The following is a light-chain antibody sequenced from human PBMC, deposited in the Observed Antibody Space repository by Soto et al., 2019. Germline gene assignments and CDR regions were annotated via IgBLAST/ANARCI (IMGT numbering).Light chain of an antibody. CDR3: QTWGPSIVV. CDR1: SGHSSYA. CDR2: LNSDGSH. J-gene: IGLJ2*01. V-gene: IGLV4-69*01. Sequence: QSVLTQSPSASASLGASVKLTCTLSSGHSSYAIAWHQQQPEKGPRYLMKLNSDGSHSKGDGIPDRFSGSSSGAERYLTISSLQSEDEADYYCQTWGPSIVVFGGGTKLTVL.